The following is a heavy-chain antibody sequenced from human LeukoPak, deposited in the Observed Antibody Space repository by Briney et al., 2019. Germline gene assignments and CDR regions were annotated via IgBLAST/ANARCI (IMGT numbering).Heavy chain of an antibody. V-gene: IGHV1-69*04. CDR3: ATISYGGNSFSDAFDI. J-gene: IGHJ3*02. D-gene: IGHD4-23*01. CDR2: IIPILGIA. CDR1: GGTFSSYA. Sequence: GSSVNVSCKASGGTFSSYAISWVRQAPGQGLEWMGRIIPILGIANYAQKFQGRVTITADKSTSTAYMELSSLRSEDTAVYYCATISYGGNSFSDAFDIWGQGTMVTVSS.